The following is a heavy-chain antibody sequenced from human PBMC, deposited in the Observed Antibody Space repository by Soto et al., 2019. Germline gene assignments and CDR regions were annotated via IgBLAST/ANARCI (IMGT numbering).Heavy chain of an antibody. CDR1: GFSFDDYG. J-gene: IGHJ4*02. D-gene: IGHD4-17*01. CDR2: ISWNSGDI. V-gene: IGHV3-9*01. Sequence: EVQLVESGGGSVQPGRSLRLSCAASGFSFDDYGMHWVRHGPGKGLELVSGISWNSGDIYYADSVKGRFTISRDNAKRSLYLQMHSLRTEDAALYYLAKDNALARDGALDYWGQGILVTVSS. CDR3: AKDNALARDGALDY.